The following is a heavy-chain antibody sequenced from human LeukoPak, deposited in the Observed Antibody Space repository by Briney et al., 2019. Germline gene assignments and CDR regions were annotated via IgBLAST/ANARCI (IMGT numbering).Heavy chain of an antibody. D-gene: IGHD3-22*01. CDR1: GGSISRNP. CDR3: ARLTYYYDSSGYQGDY. CDR2: VDYSGSI. Sequence: SETLSLTCTVSGGSISRNPWNWIRQSPGEGLEWIGYVDYSGSINYNPSLTSRVTISLDTSKNQFFLTLTSVTGADTAVYYCARLTYYYDSSGYQGDYWGQGTLVTVSS. J-gene: IGHJ4*02. V-gene: IGHV4-59*01.